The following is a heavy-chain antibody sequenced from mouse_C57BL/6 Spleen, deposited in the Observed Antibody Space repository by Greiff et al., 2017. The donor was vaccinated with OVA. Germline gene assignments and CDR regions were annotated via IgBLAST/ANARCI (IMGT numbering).Heavy chain of an antibody. D-gene: IGHD2-14*01. CDR2: IYPGDGDT. Sequence: VQLQQSGAELVKPGASVKISCKASGYAFSSYWMNWVKQRPGKGLEWIGQIYPGDGDTNYHGKFKGKVTLTADKSSSTVYMQLSSLTSEDSAVYFCARVPMGDAMDYWGQGTSVTVSS. J-gene: IGHJ4*01. CDR1: GYAFSSYW. CDR3: ARVPMGDAMDY. V-gene: IGHV1-80*01.